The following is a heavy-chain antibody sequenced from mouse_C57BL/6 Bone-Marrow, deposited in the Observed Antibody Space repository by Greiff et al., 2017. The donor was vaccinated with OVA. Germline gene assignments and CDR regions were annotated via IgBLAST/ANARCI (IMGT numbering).Heavy chain of an antibody. CDR1: GYSFTNYL. CDR2: INPGSGGT. V-gene: IGHV1-54*01. Sequence: VKLMESGPELVKPGASVKVSCKASGYSFTNYLIEWVKQRPGQGLEWIGVINPGSGGTNYNEKFKGKATLTADKSSSTAYMQLSSLTSEDSAVYFCARELRPGLPFAYWGQGTLVTVSA. D-gene: IGHD2-4*01. CDR3: ARELRPGLPFAY. J-gene: IGHJ3*01.